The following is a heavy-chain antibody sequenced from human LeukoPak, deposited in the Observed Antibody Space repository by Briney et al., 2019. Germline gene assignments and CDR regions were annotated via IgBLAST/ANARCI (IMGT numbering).Heavy chain of an antibody. Sequence: GGSLRLSCAASGFTLSTYWMHWVRLAPGTGLVWVSRINSDGSITSYADSVRGRFTISRDNAKNTLYLQMNSLRAKDTAVYYCTRSSGYHYDYWGQGTLVTASS. V-gene: IGHV3-74*01. J-gene: IGHJ4*02. CDR2: INSDGSIT. CDR1: GFTLSTYW. CDR3: TRSSGYHYDY. D-gene: IGHD3-22*01.